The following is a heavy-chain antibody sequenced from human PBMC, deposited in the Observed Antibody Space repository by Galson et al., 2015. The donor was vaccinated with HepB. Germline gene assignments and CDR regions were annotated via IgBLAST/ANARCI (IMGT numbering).Heavy chain of an antibody. CDR1: GFTFRSYG. Sequence: SLRLSCAASGFTFRSYGMHWVRQAPGKGLEWVAFIRYDGSNKYYADSVKGRFTISRDNSKNTLYLQMNSLRAEDTAVYYCAKWKSITMVRGVKDYWGQGTLVTVSS. V-gene: IGHV3-30*02. J-gene: IGHJ4*02. CDR3: AKWKSITMVRGVKDY. D-gene: IGHD3-10*01. CDR2: IRYDGSNK.